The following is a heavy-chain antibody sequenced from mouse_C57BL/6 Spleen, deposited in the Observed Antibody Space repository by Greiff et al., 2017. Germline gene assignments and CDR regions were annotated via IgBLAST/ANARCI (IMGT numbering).Heavy chain of an antibody. CDR3: ARHEDRGDYHPAWFAY. CDR2: FYPGSGSI. D-gene: IGHD2-4*01. CDR1: GFTFTEYT. J-gene: IGHJ3*01. Sequence: QVQLKESGAELVKPGASVKLSCKASGFTFTEYTIHWVKQRPGQGLEWIGWFYPGSGSIKYNEKFKDKATLTADKSSSTVYMELSRLTSEDAAVYFGARHEDRGDYHPAWFAYWGQGTLVTVSA. V-gene: IGHV1-62-2*01.